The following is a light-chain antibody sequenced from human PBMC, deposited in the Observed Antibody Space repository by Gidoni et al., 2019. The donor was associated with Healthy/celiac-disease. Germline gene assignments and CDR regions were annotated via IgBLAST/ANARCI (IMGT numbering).Light chain of an antibody. Sequence: QSALTQPASVSGSPGQSIPISCTGTSSDVGGYNYVSWYQQHPGKAPKLMIYEVSNRPSGVSNRFSGSKSGNTASLTISGLQAEDEADYYCSSYTSSSTLGAVFGGGTKLTVL. CDR3: SSYTSSSTLGAV. J-gene: IGLJ2*01. CDR2: EVS. CDR1: SSDVGGYNY. V-gene: IGLV2-14*01.